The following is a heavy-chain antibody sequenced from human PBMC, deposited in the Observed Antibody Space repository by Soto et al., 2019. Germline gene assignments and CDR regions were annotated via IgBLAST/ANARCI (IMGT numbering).Heavy chain of an antibody. CDR1: GDSITSTFYY. CDR3: ARDKITGLFDY. V-gene: IGHV4-39*07. Sequence: PSETLSLTCSVSGDSITSTFYYWGWIRQPPGKGLEWIGVINHSGSTNYNPSLKSRVTISVDTSKNQFSLKLTSVTAADTAVYYCARDKITGLFDYWGQGTLVTVSS. D-gene: IGHD2-8*02. J-gene: IGHJ4*02. CDR2: INHSGST.